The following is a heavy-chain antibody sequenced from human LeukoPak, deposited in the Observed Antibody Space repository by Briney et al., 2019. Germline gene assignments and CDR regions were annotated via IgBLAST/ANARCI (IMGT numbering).Heavy chain of an antibody. CDR1: GYSFTAYY. CDR2: INPKSGGT. V-gene: IGHV1-2*02. J-gene: IGHJ4*02. Sequence: GASVKVSCKTSGYSFTAYYIHWMRQAPGQGLEWMGWINPKSGGTNYAQKFQGRVTMTRDTSISTAYMELSRLTSDDTAVYYCAGLSGYDPYYFDYWGQGTLVAVSS. D-gene: IGHD5-12*01. CDR3: AGLSGYDPYYFDY.